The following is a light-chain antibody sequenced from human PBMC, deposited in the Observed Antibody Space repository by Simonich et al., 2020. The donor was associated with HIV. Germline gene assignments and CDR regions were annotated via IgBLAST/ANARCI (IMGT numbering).Light chain of an antibody. CDR2: DVN. CDR3: SSYTSSTTLVL. Sequence: QSALTQPASVSGSPGQSITISCTETSSDVGGYKFVSWYQLHPGRAPKLIIYDVNTRPSGVSNRFSGSKSGNTASLTISGLQAEDEADYYCSSYTSSTTLVLFGGGTKLTVL. V-gene: IGLV2-14*03. CDR1: SSDVGGYKF. J-gene: IGLJ2*01.